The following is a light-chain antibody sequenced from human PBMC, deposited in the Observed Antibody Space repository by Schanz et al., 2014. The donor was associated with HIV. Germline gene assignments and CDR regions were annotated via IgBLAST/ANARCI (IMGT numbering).Light chain of an antibody. CDR1: SSDVGSSNL. CDR2: EVT. V-gene: IGLV2-23*02. Sequence: QSALTQSASVSGSPGQSITISCTGTSSDVGSSNLVSWYQQHPGSAPRLMIYEVTKRPSGVSDRFSGSKSGNTASLTISGLQAGDEADYYCCAHSGSITYVLFGGGTKLTVL. CDR3: CAHSGSITYVL. J-gene: IGLJ2*01.